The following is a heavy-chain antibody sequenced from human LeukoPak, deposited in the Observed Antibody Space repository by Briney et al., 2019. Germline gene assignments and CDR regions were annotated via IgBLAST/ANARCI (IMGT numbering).Heavy chain of an antibody. CDR1: GDSVSSNSAA. Sequence: SQTLSLTCAISGDSVSSNSAAWNWIRLSPSRGPEWLGRTYFRSKWYNDYAVSVAGRITIHPDTSKNQFSLKLSSVTAADTAVYYCANLDYYGMDVWGQGTTVTVSS. CDR2: TYFRSKWYN. D-gene: IGHD1-14*01. CDR3: ANLDYYGMDV. J-gene: IGHJ6*02. V-gene: IGHV6-1*01.